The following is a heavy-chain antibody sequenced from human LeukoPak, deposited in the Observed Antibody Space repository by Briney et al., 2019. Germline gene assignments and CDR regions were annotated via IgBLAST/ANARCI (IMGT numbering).Heavy chain of an antibody. Sequence: PSGTLSLTCAVSGGSISSPNWWTWVRQPPGKGLEWIGEIYHSGRTNSNPSLESRVIMSVGKSKNQFPLKLTSVTAADTAVYYCATIRDTALRYWYFDLWGRGTLVIVSS. V-gene: IGHV4-4*02. J-gene: IGHJ2*01. D-gene: IGHD5-18*01. CDR2: IYHSGRT. CDR3: ATIRDTALRYWYFDL. CDR1: GGSISSPNW.